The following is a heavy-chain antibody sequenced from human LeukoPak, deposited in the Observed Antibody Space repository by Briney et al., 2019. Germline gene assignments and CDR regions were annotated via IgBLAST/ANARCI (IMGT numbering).Heavy chain of an antibody. D-gene: IGHD4-17*01. Sequence: GGSLRLSCAASGFTFSSYSMNWVRQAPGKGLEWVSSISSSSSYIYYADSVKGRFTISRDNAKNSLYLQMNSLRAEDTAVYYCARVTRSPLGWFDPWGQGTLVTVSS. CDR3: ARVTRSPLGWFDP. V-gene: IGHV3-21*01. CDR1: GFTFSSYS. J-gene: IGHJ5*02. CDR2: ISSSSSYI.